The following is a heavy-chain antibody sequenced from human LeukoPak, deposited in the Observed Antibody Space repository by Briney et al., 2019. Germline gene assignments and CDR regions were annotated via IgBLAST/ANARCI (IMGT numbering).Heavy chain of an antibody. V-gene: IGHV3-23*01. CDR3: AKXTYYDFWSGYYALDY. J-gene: IGHJ4*02. CDR1: GFTFSXXA. Sequence: GGSLRLSCAASGFTFSXXAMSWVRXAPGKXXXXXXXXXXXXGXXXXXXXXXXXXXISXXNSKNTXYLXMNXLRAEDTAVYYCAKXTYYDFWSGYYALDYWGQGTLVTVSS. CDR2: XXXXXGXX. D-gene: IGHD3-3*01.